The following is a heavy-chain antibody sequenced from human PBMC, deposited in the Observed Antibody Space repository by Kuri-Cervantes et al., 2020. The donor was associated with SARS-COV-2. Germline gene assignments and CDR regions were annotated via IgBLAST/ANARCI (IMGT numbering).Heavy chain of an antibody. CDR1: GFTFSSYS. CDR2: ISGSSNTI. Sequence: GESLKISCAASGFTFSSYSMNWVRQAPGKGLEWVAYISGSSNTIYYADSVKGRFTISRDNSKNTLYLQMNSLRAEDTAVYYCAKDIGGFLEWLTYGMDVWGQGTTVT. V-gene: IGHV3-48*01. D-gene: IGHD3-3*01. J-gene: IGHJ6*01. CDR3: AKDIGGFLEWLTYGMDV.